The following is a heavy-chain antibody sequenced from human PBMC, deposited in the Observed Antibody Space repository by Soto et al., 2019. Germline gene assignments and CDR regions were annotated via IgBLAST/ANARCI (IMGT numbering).Heavy chain of an antibody. Sequence: SVKVSCKASGYTFTGYYMHWVRQAPGQGLEWMGWINPNSGGTNYAQKFQGRVTMTRDTSISTAYMELSRLRSDDTAVYYCASLYDSSGYLFDYWGQGTLVTVSS. CDR2: INPNSGGT. CDR3: ASLYDSSGYLFDY. V-gene: IGHV1-2*02. CDR1: GYTFTGYY. J-gene: IGHJ4*02. D-gene: IGHD3-22*01.